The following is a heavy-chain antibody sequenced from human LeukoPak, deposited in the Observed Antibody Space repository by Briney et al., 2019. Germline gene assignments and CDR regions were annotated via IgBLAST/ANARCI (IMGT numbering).Heavy chain of an antibody. CDR3: ARDHRTRYSYTTYYFDY. Sequence: PGRSLRLSCEASGFTFSSYAMHWVRQAPGQGLEWVAVISYDGSNKYYADYVKGRFTISRDNSKNTLYLQMNSLRAEDTAVYYCARDHRTRYSYTTYYFDYWGQGTLVTVSS. V-gene: IGHV3-30-3*01. D-gene: IGHD5-18*01. CDR1: GFTFSSYA. J-gene: IGHJ4*02. CDR2: ISYDGSNK.